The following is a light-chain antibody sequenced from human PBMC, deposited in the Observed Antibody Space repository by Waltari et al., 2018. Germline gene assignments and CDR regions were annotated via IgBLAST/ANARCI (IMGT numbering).Light chain of an antibody. CDR2: DAS. CDR3: QQRSDWPPSIT. CDR1: QSVGKF. V-gene: IGKV3-11*01. Sequence: EVVLTQPPVTLSLCPGERATLSCRARQSVGKFLAWYQKKPGQAPRLLIYDASNRPTGIPVTFSGSGSGTDFTLTISSVQPEDFALYVCQQRSDWPPSITFGQGTRLEI. J-gene: IGKJ5*01.